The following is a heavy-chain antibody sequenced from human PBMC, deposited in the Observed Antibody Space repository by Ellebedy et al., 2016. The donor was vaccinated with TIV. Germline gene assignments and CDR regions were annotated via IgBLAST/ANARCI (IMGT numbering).Heavy chain of an antibody. CDR3: ARKKTTVVMFDY. CDR2: IRSKVYGGTA. J-gene: IGHJ4*02. D-gene: IGHD4-23*01. V-gene: IGHV3-49*03. CDR1: GLTFGDFG. Sequence: PGGSLRLSCSASGLTFGDFGMVRFRQAPGKGLEWLGFIRSKVYGGTADYAASVNGRFTISRDDSKGIAYLQMNSLKTEDTALYYCARKKTTVVMFDYWGQGTLVTVSS.